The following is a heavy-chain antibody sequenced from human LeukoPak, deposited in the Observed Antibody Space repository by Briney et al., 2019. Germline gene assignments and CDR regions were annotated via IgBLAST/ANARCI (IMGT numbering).Heavy chain of an antibody. D-gene: IGHD3-16*01. J-gene: IGHJ3*02. CDR1: GGSISSNRYY. CDR3: ASYTDAFDI. Sequence: SETLSLTCAVSGGSISSNRYYWGWIRQPPGKGLEWIGSIYYSGSTYYNPSLKSRVTISVDTSKNQFSLKLRSVTAADTAVYYCASYTDAFDIWGQGTMVTVSS. V-gene: IGHV4-39*01. CDR2: IYYSGST.